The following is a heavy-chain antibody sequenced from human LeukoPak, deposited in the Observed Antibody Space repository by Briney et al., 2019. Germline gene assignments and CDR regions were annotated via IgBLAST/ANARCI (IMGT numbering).Heavy chain of an antibody. J-gene: IGHJ6*02. Sequence: GGSLRLSCAASGFTFSDYYMSWIRQAPGKGLEWVSYISSGSTIYYADSVKGRFTISRDNAKNSLYLQMNSLRAEDTAVYYCARGLMAIRLAPWGMDVWGQGTTVTVSS. CDR2: ISSGSTI. D-gene: IGHD5-24*01. V-gene: IGHV3-11*01. CDR1: GFTFSDYY. CDR3: ARGLMAIRLAPWGMDV.